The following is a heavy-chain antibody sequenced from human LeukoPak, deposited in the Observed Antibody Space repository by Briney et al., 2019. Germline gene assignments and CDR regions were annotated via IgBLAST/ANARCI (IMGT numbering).Heavy chain of an antibody. Sequence: SETLSLTCTVSGASISSYYWSWIRQPAAKGLEWIGRIYTSGSTNYNPSLKSRVAMSVDTSKNQFSLKLSSVTAADTAVYYCARITGDSLSFDDWGQGTLVTVSS. CDR2: IYTSGST. CDR3: ARITGDSLSFDD. D-gene: IGHD4-17*01. V-gene: IGHV4-4*07. CDR1: GASISSYY. J-gene: IGHJ4*02.